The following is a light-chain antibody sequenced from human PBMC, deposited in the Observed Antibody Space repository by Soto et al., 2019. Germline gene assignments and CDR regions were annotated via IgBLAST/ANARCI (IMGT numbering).Light chain of an antibody. CDR2: GNS. V-gene: IGLV1-40*01. CDR1: SSNIGAHYD. Sequence: QSVLTQPPSVSGAPGQWVTIYCTGSSSNIGAHYDVHWYQQLPGTAPKLLIYGNSNRPSGVPDRFSGSKSGTSASLAITGLQAEDEADYYCQSYDSSLSGGVFGGGTKVTVL. CDR3: QSYDSSLSGGV. J-gene: IGLJ2*01.